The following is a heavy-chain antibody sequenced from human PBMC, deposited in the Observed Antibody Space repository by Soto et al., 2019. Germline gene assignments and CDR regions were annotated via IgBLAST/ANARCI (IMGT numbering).Heavy chain of an antibody. CDR2: INPSSGNI. D-gene: IGHD3-10*01. Sequence: ASVKVSCKASGNTFTSYDINWVRQATGHGLEWMGWINPSSGNIGYAQKFQGRVTMTRETAIRTAYMEVSRLRSDNTAVYYCARGRASGSYYLLDYWGQGTLVTVSS. CDR1: GNTFTSYD. J-gene: IGHJ4*02. CDR3: ARGRASGSYYLLDY. V-gene: IGHV1-8*01.